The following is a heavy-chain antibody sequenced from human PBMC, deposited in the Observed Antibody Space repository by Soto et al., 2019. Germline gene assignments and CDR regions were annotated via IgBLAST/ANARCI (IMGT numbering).Heavy chain of an antibody. CDR2: IIPIFGTA. J-gene: IGHJ4*02. CDR3: ALLTTVVTNYHFDY. CDR1: GGTFSSYA. Sequence: ASVKVSCKASGGTFSSYAISWVRQAPGQGLEWMGGIIPIFGTANYAQKFQGRVTITADESTSTAYMELSSLRSEDTAVYYCALLTTVVTNYHFDYWGQGTLVTVSS. V-gene: IGHV1-69*13. D-gene: IGHD4-17*01.